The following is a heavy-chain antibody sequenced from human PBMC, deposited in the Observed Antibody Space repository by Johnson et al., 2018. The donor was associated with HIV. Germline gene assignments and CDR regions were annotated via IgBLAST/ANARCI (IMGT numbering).Heavy chain of an antibody. CDR3: ARRLAHYYDTGGAFDI. J-gene: IGHJ3*02. Sequence: QMQLVESGGGVVQPGKSLRLSCAASGFTFSSYGMHWVRQAAGKGLEWVALIWYDGGNKYYADSVRGRITISRDNAKNSLYLQMNSLIAEDTAVYYCARRLAHYYDTGGAFDIWGQGTMVTVSS. CDR2: IWYDGGNK. V-gene: IGHV3-33*01. CDR1: GFTFSSYG. D-gene: IGHD3-22*01.